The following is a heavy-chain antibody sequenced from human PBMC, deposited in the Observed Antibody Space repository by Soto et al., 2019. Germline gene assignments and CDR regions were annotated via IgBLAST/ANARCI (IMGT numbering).Heavy chain of an antibody. V-gene: IGHV1-69*13. D-gene: IGHD3-22*01. CDR2: IIPIFGTA. CDR3: ARGPHYYDSSGYLGRSGYYYYGMDV. J-gene: IGHJ6*02. CDR1: GGTFSSYA. Sequence: VKVSCKASGGTFSSYAISWVRQAPGQGLEWMGGIIPIFGTANYAQKFQGRVTITADESTSTAYMELSSLRSEDTAVYYCARGPHYYDSSGYLGRSGYYYYGMDVWGQGTTVTVSS.